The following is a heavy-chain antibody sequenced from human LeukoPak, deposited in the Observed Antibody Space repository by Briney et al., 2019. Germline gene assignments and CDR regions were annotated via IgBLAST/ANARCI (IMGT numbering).Heavy chain of an antibody. CDR1: GFTFSSYA. Sequence: GSLRLSCAASGFTFSSYAMSWVRQPPGKGLEWIGSIYYSGSTYYNPSLESRVTISVDTSKNQFSLKLSSVTAADTAVYYCAREAAAGRAYFDYWGQGTLVTVSS. CDR2: IYYSGST. D-gene: IGHD6-13*01. J-gene: IGHJ4*02. CDR3: AREAAAGRAYFDY. V-gene: IGHV4-39*07.